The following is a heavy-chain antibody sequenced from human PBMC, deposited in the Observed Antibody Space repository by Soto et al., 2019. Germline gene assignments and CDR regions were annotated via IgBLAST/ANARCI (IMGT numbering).Heavy chain of an antibody. CDR2: ISYDGSNK. CDR3: ARDLYVGSFYYYGMDV. Sequence: QMQLVESGGGVVQPGRSLRLSCAASGFTFSSYAMHWVRQAPGKGLEWVAVISYDGSNKYYADSVKGRFTISRDNSKNTLYLQMNSLRAEDTAVYYCARDLYVGSFYYYGMDVWGQGTTVTVSS. CDR1: GFTFSSYA. D-gene: IGHD2-8*01. V-gene: IGHV3-30-3*01. J-gene: IGHJ6*02.